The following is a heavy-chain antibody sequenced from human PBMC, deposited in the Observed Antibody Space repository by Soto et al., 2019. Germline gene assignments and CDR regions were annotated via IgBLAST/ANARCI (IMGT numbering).Heavy chain of an antibody. Sequence: SETLCLTCTVSGGSISSSTYYWSWIRQYPGQGLEWVGYIYYSGSTYYSPSLKSRATISLVTSKNHVSLKLSSVTAADTAVYYCARPSGSYLYYFDYWGQGTLVTVS. CDR1: GGSISSSTYY. J-gene: IGHJ4*02. V-gene: IGHV4-31*03. D-gene: IGHD1-26*01. CDR2: IYYSGST. CDR3: ARPSGSYLYYFDY.